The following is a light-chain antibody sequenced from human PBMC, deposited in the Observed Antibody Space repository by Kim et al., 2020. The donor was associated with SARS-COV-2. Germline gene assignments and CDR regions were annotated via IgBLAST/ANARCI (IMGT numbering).Light chain of an antibody. CDR1: QRVFDGSKNKNS. CDR3: QQYYSTPIT. CDR2: WAS. Sequence: DIVMTQSPESLAGSLGERATINCRSSQRVFDGSKNKNSLVWYQQKPGQPPQVLIYWASTRKSGVPDRFSGSESGTDFTLAISSLQAEDVALYYCQQYYSTPITFGGGTKVDIK. V-gene: IGKV4-1*01. J-gene: IGKJ4*01.